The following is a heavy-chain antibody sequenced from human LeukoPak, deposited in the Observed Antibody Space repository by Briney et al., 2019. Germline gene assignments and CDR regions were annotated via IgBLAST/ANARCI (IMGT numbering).Heavy chain of an antibody. D-gene: IGHD4-17*01. Sequence: GGSLRRSRAPSGFTFNIYTMTWVRPAPGKGLRWVSFISGSGDITHYADSVKGRFTVSRDNSKNTLYLQMNSLRAEDTAVYYCAKDPSGDYVGASDTWGQGTMVTVSS. V-gene: IGHV3-23*01. CDR1: GFTFNIYT. CDR3: AKDPSGDYVGASDT. CDR2: ISGSGDIT. J-gene: IGHJ3*02.